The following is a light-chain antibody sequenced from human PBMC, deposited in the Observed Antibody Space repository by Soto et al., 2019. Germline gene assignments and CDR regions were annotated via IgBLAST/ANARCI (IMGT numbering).Light chain of an antibody. CDR1: SSDVGGYNY. CDR3: SSYTRSSTVV. J-gene: IGLJ2*01. V-gene: IGLV2-14*03. CDR2: DVS. Sequence: QSALTQPASVSGSPGQSITISCIGTSSDVGGYNYVSWYQQHPGKAPQLMIYDVSNRPSGVSNRFSGSKSGNTASLTISGLQAEDEADYYCSSYTRSSTVVFGGGTKLTVL.